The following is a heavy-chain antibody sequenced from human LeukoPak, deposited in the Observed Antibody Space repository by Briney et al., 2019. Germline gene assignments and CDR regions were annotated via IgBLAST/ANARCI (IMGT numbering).Heavy chain of an antibody. D-gene: IGHD7-27*01. CDR3: AREGANWVYYFDY. CDR2: IWYDGSNK. CDR1: GFTFSSYG. V-gene: IGHV3-33*01. J-gene: IGHJ4*02. Sequence: GGSLRLSCAASGFTFSSYGMHWVRQAPGKGLEWVAVIWYDGSNKYYADSVKGRFTISRDNSKNTLYLQMNSLRAEDTAVYFCAREGANWVYYFDYWGQGALVTVSS.